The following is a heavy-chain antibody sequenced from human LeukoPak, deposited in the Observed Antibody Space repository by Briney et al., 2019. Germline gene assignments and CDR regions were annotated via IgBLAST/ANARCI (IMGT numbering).Heavy chain of an antibody. CDR1: SGSISSYY. J-gene: IGHJ4*02. V-gene: IGHV4-59*12. CDR3: ARAGRYYYGSGSYNY. Sequence: SETLSLTCTVSSGSISSYYWSWIRQPPGKGLEWIGYIYYSGSTNYNPSLKSRVTISVDTSKNQFSLKLSSVTAADTAVYYCARAGRYYYGSGSYNYWGQGTLVTVSS. CDR2: IYYSGST. D-gene: IGHD3-10*01.